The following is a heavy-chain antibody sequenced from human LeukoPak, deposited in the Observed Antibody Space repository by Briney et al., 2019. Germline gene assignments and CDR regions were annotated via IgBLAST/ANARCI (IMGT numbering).Heavy chain of an antibody. CDR2: INHNGNVN. D-gene: IGHD3-16*01. V-gene: IGHV3-7*03. J-gene: IGHJ6*02. Sequence: GGSLRLSCAASGFTFSSYWMNWARQAPGKGLEWVASINHNGNVNYYVDSVKGRFTSSRDNAKNSLYLQMSNLRAEDTGVYFCARGGGLDVWGQRATVTASS. CDR3: ARGGGLDV. CDR1: GFTFSSYW.